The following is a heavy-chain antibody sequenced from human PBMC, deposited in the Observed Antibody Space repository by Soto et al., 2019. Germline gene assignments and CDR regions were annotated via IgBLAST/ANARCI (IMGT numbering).Heavy chain of an antibody. CDR3: ARDIGANSGYTFPHNYYYGMDV. CDR2: ISYDGSNK. V-gene: IGHV3-30-3*01. CDR1: GFTFSSYA. Sequence: GGSLRLSCAASGFTFSSYAMHWVRQAPGKGLEWVAVISYDGSNKYYADSVKGRFTISRDNSKNTLYLQMNSLRAEDTAVYYCARDIGANSGYTFPHNYYYGMDVWGQGTTVTVSS. J-gene: IGHJ6*02. D-gene: IGHD5-12*01.